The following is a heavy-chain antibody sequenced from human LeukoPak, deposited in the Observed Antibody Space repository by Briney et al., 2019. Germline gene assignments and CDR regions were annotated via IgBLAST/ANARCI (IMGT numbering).Heavy chain of an antibody. CDR1: GFTCRSHA. CDR2: ISGDGVTT. D-gene: IGHD6-19*01. J-gene: IGHJ4*02. V-gene: IGHV3-23*01. Sequence: GGSLRLSCAASGFTCRSHAMSWVRQAPGKGLEWVSAISGDGVTTYYADSVKGRFTISRDNSKNTLCLQMDSLRADDTAVYFCTRESLPAVAGDWGQRILVTVSS. CDR3: TRESLPAVAGD.